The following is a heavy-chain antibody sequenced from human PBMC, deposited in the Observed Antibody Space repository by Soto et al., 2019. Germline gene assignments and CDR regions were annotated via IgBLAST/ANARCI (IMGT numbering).Heavy chain of an antibody. D-gene: IGHD6-25*01. V-gene: IGHV1-2*02. CDR2: INANNGGA. CDR1: GYTFTDYH. CDR3: AREGGSETLQPSYNWFDA. J-gene: IGHJ5*02. Sequence: ASVKVSCKASGYTFTDYHIHWVRQAPGQGLEFMGWINANNGGAGSAQQFQGRVTVTRDTSITTVYMELSNLRSDDTAVYYCAREGGSETLQPSYNWFDAWGQVPLVTVSS.